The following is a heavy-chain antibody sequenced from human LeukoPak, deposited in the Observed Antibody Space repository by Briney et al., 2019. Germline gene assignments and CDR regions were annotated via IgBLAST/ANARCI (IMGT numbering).Heavy chain of an antibody. CDR2: IYTSGST. CDR1: GGSFSSYY. V-gene: IGHV4-4*09. J-gene: IGHJ3*02. D-gene: IGHD2-15*01. Sequence: SETLSLTCAVYGGSFSSYYWSWIRQPPGKGLEWIGYIYTSGSTNYNPSLKSRVTISVDTSKNQFSLKLSSVTAADTAVYYCAKYNTGYCSGGSCSGAFDIWGQGTMVTVSS. CDR3: AKYNTGYCSGGSCSGAFDI.